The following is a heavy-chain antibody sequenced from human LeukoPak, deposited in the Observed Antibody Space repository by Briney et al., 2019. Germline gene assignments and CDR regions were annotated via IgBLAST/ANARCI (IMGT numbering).Heavy chain of an antibody. V-gene: IGHV4-61*01. J-gene: IGHJ3*02. CDR3: ARDRLPSGAFDI. CDR1: GGSVSSGSYY. Sequence: SETLSLTCTVSGGSVSSGSYYWSWIRQPPGKGLEWIGYIYYSGSTNYNLSLKSRVTISVDTSKNQFSLKLSSVTAADTAVYYCARDRLPSGAFDIWGQGTMVTVSS. CDR2: IYYSGST.